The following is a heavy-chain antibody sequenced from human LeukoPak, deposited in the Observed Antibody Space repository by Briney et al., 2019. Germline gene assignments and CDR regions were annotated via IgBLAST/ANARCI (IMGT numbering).Heavy chain of an antibody. CDR1: GLTFSSYS. CDR3: AKDSSLYGTSWWGNYFDY. J-gene: IGHJ4*02. CDR2: ISSSSSPI. V-gene: IGHV3-48*01. D-gene: IGHD6-13*01. Sequence: GGSLRLSCVVSGLTFSSYSMNWVRQAPGKGLEWVSYISSSSSPIYDSDSVKGRFTISRDNSYKTLYLQMNSLRAEDTAVYYCAKDSSLYGTSWWGNYFDYWGQGTLVTVSS.